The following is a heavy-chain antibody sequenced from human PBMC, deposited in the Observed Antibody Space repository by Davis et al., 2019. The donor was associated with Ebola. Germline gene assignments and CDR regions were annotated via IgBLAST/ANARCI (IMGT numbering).Heavy chain of an antibody. D-gene: IGHD3-3*01. CDR2: IYYSGST. CDR3: ARSYDFWNGYYFDQ. V-gene: IGHV4-59*08. Sequence: MPSETLSLTCTVSGGSISSYYWSWIRQPPGKGLEWIGYIYYSGSTNYNPSLKSRVTISVDTSKNQFSLKLSSVTAADTAVYYCARSYDFWNGYYFDQWGQGTLVTVSS. J-gene: IGHJ4*02. CDR1: GGSISSYY.